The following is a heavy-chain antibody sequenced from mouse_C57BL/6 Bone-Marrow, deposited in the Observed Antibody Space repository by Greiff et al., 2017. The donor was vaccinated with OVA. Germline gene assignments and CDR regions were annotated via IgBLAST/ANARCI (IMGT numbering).Heavy chain of an antibody. D-gene: IGHD1-1*01. J-gene: IGHJ2*01. CDR2: LSYDGSN. CDR1: GYSITSGYY. CDR3: AREGITTVVAPYFDY. V-gene: IGHV3-6*01. Sequence: EVKLMESGPGLVKPSQSLSLTCSVTGYSITSGYYWNWIRQFPGNQLEWMGYLSYDGSNNYNPSLQNRISITRDTSKNQFFLKLNSVTTEDTATYYCAREGITTVVAPYFDYWGQGTTRTVSS.